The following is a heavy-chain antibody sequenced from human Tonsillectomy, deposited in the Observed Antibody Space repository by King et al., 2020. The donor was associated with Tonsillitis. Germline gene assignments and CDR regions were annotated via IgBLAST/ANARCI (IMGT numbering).Heavy chain of an antibody. V-gene: IGHV3-74*01. CDR3: ARVWGHLIGLIDY. D-gene: IGHD3-16*01. CDR2: SNSDGSST. CDR1: GFTFSSYW. J-gene: IGHJ4*02. Sequence: VQLVESGGGLVQPGGSLRLSCAASGFTFSSYWMHWVRQAPGKGLVWVSRSNSDGSSTSYADSVKGRFTISRDNAKNTLYLQMNSLRAEDTAVYYCARVWGHLIGLIDYWGQGTLVTVSS.